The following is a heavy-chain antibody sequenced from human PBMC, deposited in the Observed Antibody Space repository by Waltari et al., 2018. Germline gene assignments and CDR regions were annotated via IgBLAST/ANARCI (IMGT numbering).Heavy chain of an antibody. V-gene: IGHV1-46*03. CDR2: INLGGVST. J-gene: IGHJ6*02. D-gene: IGHD6-13*01. CDR3: ARVRAKTAAGHYYYYYGMDV. CDR1: GYTFTSYY. Sequence: QVQLVQSGAEVKKPGASVKVSCKASGYTFTSYYMHWVRQAPGQGLGWRGIINLGGVSTSYAQKFQGRVTMTRDTSTSTVYMELSSLRSEDTAVYYCARVRAKTAAGHYYYYYGMDVWGQGTTVTVSS.